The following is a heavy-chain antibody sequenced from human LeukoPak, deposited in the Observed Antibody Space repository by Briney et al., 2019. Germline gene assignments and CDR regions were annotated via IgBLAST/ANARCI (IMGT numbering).Heavy chain of an antibody. CDR2: ISVAGSKR. CDR3: AKDSLAYCTSSSCFDFDF. V-gene: IGHV3-23*01. J-gene: IGHJ4*02. CDR1: GFTFNSYA. D-gene: IGHD2-2*01. Sequence: GGSLRLSCAASGFTFNSYAMSWVRQAPGKGLEWVSGISVAGSKRHYADSVKGRFTISRDNSKNTLYLQMNSLRAEDTALYYCAKDSLAYCTSSSCFDFDFWGQGVLVTVSS.